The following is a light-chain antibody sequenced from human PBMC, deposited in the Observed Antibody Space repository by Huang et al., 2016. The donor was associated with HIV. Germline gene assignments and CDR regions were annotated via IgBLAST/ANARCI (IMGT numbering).Light chain of an antibody. CDR3: QQYDDWPPWT. Sequence: EIVMTQSPATLSVSQGERATLSCRASQNITRLAWYQHKPGQDPRLLIYDASSRATGVPARFSGGGSGTDFTLTVSSLQSDDFALYYCQQYDDWPPWTFGQGTQVDMK. J-gene: IGKJ1*01. CDR1: QNITR. V-gene: IGKV3-15*01. CDR2: DAS.